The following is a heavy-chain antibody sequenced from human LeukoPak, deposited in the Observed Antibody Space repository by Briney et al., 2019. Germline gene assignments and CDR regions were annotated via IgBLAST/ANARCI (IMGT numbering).Heavy chain of an antibody. J-gene: IGHJ4*02. CDR3: VRETQSPITDFDS. D-gene: IGHD4-23*01. CDR2: IKRNSDGGTT. CDR1: GFTVSNAW. Sequence: GGSLRLSCVASGFTVSNAWMSWVRQAPGKGLEWVGRIKRNSDGGTTDYAAPVKGRFTVSRDDSKNTLYLQMNSLKTEHTALYYCVRETQSPITDFDSWGQGTLVTVSS. V-gene: IGHV3-15*01.